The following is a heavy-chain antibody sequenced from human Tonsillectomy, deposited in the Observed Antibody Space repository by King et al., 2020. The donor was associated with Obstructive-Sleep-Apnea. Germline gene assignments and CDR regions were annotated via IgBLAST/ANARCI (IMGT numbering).Heavy chain of an antibody. CDR2: SIPILGIA. J-gene: IGHJ3*02. CDR1: GGTFSSYA. Sequence: QLVQSGAEVKKPGSSVKVSCKASGGTFSSYAISWVLQAPGQGLELMGGSIPILGIANYAQKFQGRVKITPDKSTSTAYMELSSLRSEDTAVYYCARGDNWNYGAFDIWGQGTMVTVSS. CDR3: ARGDNWNYGAFDI. D-gene: IGHD1-7*01. V-gene: IGHV1-69*04.